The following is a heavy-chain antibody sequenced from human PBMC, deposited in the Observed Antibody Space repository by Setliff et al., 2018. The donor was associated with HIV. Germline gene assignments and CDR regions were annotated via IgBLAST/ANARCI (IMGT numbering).Heavy chain of an antibody. V-gene: IGHV4-39*01. CDR2: IYYSGST. CDR3: ARPADCSSTSCYLWYFDL. J-gene: IGHJ2*01. Sequence: PSETLSLTCTVSGGSISSSSYYWGWIRQPPGKGLEWICSIYYSGSTYYNPSLKSRVTISVYTSKNQFSLKLSSVTAADTAVYYCARPADCSSTSCYLWYFDLWGRGTLVTVSS. D-gene: IGHD2-2*01. CDR1: GGSISSSSYY.